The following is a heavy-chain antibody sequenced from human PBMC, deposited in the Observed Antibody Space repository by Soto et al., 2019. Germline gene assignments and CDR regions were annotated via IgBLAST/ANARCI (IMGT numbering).Heavy chain of an antibody. CDR3: ARDGKGQRGSPH. CDR1: GFTVSNNF. V-gene: IGHV3-53*02. D-gene: IGHD3-16*01. Sequence: VQLVESGGGLIQAGGSLRLSCAVSGFTVSNNFMMWVRQAPGKGLEWVSLIYSGGSISYEASVKGRFTISRDGSMNMLYLQMNSLTAEGTAVYYCARDGKGQRGSPHWGQGTLVTVSS. J-gene: IGHJ4*02. CDR2: IYSGGSI.